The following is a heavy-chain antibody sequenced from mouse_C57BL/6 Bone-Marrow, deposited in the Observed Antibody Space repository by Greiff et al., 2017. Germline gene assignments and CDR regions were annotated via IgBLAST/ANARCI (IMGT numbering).Heavy chain of an antibody. CDR2: SRNKANDYTT. D-gene: IGHD2-4*01. Sequence: EVQVVESGGGLVQSGRSLRLSCATSGFTFSDFYMEWVRQAPGKGLEWIAASRNKANDYTTEYSASVKGRFIVSRDTSQSILYLQMNALRAEDTAIYYCARDLRDDYDDYAMDYWGQGTSVTVSS. V-gene: IGHV7-1*01. CDR3: ARDLRDDYDDYAMDY. J-gene: IGHJ4*01. CDR1: GFTFSDFY.